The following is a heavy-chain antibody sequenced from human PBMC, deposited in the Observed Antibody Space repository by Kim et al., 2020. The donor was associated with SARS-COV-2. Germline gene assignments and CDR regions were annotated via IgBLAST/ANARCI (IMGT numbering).Heavy chain of an antibody. J-gene: IGHJ3*02. CDR3: ARGTVVPAAIWTLDAFDI. Sequence: KGRVTISVATSKNQFSLKVSSVTAADTAVYYCARGTVVPAAIWTLDAFDIWGQGTMVTVSS. D-gene: IGHD2-2*01. V-gene: IGHV4-34*01.